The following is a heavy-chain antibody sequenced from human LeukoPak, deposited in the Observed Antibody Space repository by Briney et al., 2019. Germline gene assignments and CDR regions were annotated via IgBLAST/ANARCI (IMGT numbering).Heavy chain of an antibody. CDR1: GGSISTYY. Sequence: PSETLSLTCTVSGGSISTYYWSWIRQPPGKGLEWIGYIHYSGSTNYNPSLKSRVTMSVDTSKNQSSLKLSPVTAADTAVYYCARRVVTLASYYFYMDVWGKGTTVSVSS. V-gene: IGHV4-59*01. J-gene: IGHJ6*03. D-gene: IGHD3-22*01. CDR3: ARRVVTLASYYFYMDV. CDR2: IHYSGST.